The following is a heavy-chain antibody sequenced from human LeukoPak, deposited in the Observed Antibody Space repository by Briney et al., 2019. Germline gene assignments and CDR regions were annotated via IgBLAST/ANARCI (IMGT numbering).Heavy chain of an antibody. Sequence: GGSLRLSCAASGFTFSTYWMHWVRQAPGKGLVWVSHINSDESNTNYADSVKGRFTISRDNAKNTLYLQMNSLKTEDTAVYYCTRHNYYEDGFDYWGQGTLVTVSS. CDR2: INSDESNT. CDR1: GFTFSTYW. D-gene: IGHD3-22*01. J-gene: IGHJ4*02. V-gene: IGHV3-74*01. CDR3: TRHNYYEDGFDY.